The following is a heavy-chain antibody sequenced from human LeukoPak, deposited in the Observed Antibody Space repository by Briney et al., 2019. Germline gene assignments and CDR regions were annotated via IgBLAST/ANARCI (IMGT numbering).Heavy chain of an antibody. CDR3: ARDQGVLRFLEWSPDAFDI. D-gene: IGHD3-3*01. CDR1: GYTFTGYY. J-gene: IGHJ3*02. Sequence: ASVKVSCKASGYTFTGYYMHWVRQAPGQGLEWMGWINPNSGGTNYAQKFQGRVTMTRDTSISTAYMELSRLRSDDTAVYYCARDQGVLRFLEWSPDAFDIWGQGTMATVSS. V-gene: IGHV1-2*02. CDR2: INPNSGGT.